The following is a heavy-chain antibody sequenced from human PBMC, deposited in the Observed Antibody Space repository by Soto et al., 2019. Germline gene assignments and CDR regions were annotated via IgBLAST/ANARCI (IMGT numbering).Heavy chain of an antibody. Sequence: SGTLSLTCTVSGGSISSYYWSWIRQPPGKGLEWIGYIYYSGSTTYNPSLKSRVTITVDTSKNQFSLKLSSVTAADTAVYYCARGNYDFYRPARTGDFNYYYYGMDVWGQGTTVTVSS. CDR3: ARGNYDFYRPARTGDFNYYYYGMDV. CDR2: IYYSGST. J-gene: IGHJ6*02. V-gene: IGHV4-59*01. CDR1: GGSISSYY. D-gene: IGHD3-3*01.